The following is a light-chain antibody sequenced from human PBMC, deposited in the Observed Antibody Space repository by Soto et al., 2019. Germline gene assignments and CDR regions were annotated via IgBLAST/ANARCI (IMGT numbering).Light chain of an antibody. V-gene: IGKV3-15*01. CDR3: RQYNDWPLT. Sequence: EIVMTQSPATLSVSPGERATLSCRASQSVSSNLAWYQQKPGQAPRLLIYGASTRATGIPARFSGSGSGTEFTLTVSSLQSEDFVVYYCRQYNDWPLTFGGGTKVDIK. CDR1: QSVSSN. CDR2: GAS. J-gene: IGKJ4*01.